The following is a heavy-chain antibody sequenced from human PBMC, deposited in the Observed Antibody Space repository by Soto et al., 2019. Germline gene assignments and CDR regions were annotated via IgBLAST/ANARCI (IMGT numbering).Heavy chain of an antibody. D-gene: IGHD6-13*01. Sequence: SETLSLTCTVSGGSISSGGYYWSWIRQHPGKGLEWIGYIYYSGSTYYNLSLKSRVTISVDTSKNQFSLKLSSVTAADTAVYYCASQYSSSWPKYYYYGMDVWGQGTTVTVSS. CDR1: GGSISSGGYY. J-gene: IGHJ6*02. CDR2: IYYSGST. V-gene: IGHV4-31*03. CDR3: ASQYSSSWPKYYYYGMDV.